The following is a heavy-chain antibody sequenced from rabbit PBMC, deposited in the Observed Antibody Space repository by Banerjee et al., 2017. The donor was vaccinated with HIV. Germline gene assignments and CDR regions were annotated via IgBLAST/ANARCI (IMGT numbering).Heavy chain of an antibody. D-gene: IGHD4-1*01. Sequence: ELVESGGGLVQPGESLKLSCKASGFDFSTYGVNWVRQAPGKGLEWIGCISTGDGSTYYASWVNGRFSISRENTQNTVSLQMNSLTAADTATYFCVRGSDSSGWGRYFNLWGPGTLVTV. V-gene: IGHV1S47*01. J-gene: IGHJ4*01. CDR1: GFDFSTYG. CDR2: ISTGDGST. CDR3: VRGSDSSGWGRYFNL.